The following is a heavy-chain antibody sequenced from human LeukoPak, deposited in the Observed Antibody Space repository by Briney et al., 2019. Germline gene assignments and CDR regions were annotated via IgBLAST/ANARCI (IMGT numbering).Heavy chain of an antibody. D-gene: IGHD1-1*01. J-gene: IGHJ4*02. CDR3: AKDRNDWKQGIDS. CDR2: ISARDGRT. V-gene: IGHV3-23*01. Sequence: GGSLRLSCAASGFTFSTYDMNWVRQAPGKGLEWVSIISARDGRTYYADSVKGRFTISRDNSKNTLYLQMNSLRVEDTAVYYCAKDRNDWKQGIDSWGQGTLVTVST. CDR1: GFTFSTYD.